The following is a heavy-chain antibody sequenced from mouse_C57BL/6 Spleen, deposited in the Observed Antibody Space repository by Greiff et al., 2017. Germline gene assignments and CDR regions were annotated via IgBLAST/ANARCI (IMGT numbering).Heavy chain of an antibody. CDR3: ARSGSSSVYAMDY. J-gene: IGHJ4*01. V-gene: IGHV1-61*01. CDR1: GYTFTSYW. CDR2: IYPSDSET. D-gene: IGHD1-1*01. Sequence: QVQLQQPGAELVRPGSSVKLSCKASGYTFTSYWMDWVKQRPGQGLEWIGNIYPSDSETHYNQKFKDKATLTVDKSSSTAYMQLSSLTSEDSAVYYCARSGSSSVYAMDYWGQGTSVTVSS.